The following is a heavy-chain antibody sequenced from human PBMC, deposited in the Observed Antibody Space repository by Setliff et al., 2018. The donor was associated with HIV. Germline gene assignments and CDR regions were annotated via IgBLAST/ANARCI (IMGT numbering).Heavy chain of an antibody. CDR1: GYTFSTNA. V-gene: IGHV1-3*01. D-gene: IGHD6-19*01. J-gene: IGHJ4*02. CDR2: TNAGDDNT. Sequence: ASVKVSCKAFGYTFSTNAIHWVRQAPGQRPEWMGYTNAGDDNTRYSEKFQGRVTITRDTSANTAYMELSSLRSEDTAVYYCARGSCSGCYLSDYWGLGTLVTVSS. CDR3: ARGSCSGCYLSDY.